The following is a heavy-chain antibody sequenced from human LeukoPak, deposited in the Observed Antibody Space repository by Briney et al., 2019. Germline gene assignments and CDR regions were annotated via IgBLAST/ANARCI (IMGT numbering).Heavy chain of an antibody. V-gene: IGHV1-2*02. CDR3: ARDLEGYHYGSGNYPQ. CDR2: INPNSGGT. CDR1: GYTFTGYY. D-gene: IGHD3-10*01. Sequence: ASVKVTFKGSGYTFTGYYIHWLRQAPGQGLEWMGFINPNSGGTSYGQKFQGKVNMTRDTSISTTYMELSSLSSDDTAVYYCARDLEGYHYGSGNYPQWGQGTLITVSS. J-gene: IGHJ4*02.